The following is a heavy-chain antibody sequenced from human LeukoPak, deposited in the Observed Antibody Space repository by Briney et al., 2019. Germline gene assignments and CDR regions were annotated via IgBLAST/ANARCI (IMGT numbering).Heavy chain of an antibody. J-gene: IGHJ6*04. CDR1: GGTFSSYA. D-gene: IGHD4-17*01. CDR3: AYGDPFHYYGMDV. CDR2: IIPIFGTA. Sequence: SVNVSCKASGGTFSSYAISWVRQAPGQGLEWMGGIIPIFGTANYAQKFQGGVTITADESTSTAYMELSSLRSEDTAVYYCAYGDPFHYYGMDVWGKGTTVTVSS. V-gene: IGHV1-69*13.